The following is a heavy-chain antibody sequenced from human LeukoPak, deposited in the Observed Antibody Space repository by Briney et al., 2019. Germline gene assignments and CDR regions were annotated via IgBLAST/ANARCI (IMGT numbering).Heavy chain of an antibody. CDR2: IKQDGSEK. J-gene: IGHJ4*02. CDR3: ARDTITMVRGVNFY. V-gene: IGHV3-7*03. CDR1: EFTFSSYW. Sequence: PGGSLRLSCAASEFTFSSYWMSWVRQAPGKGLEWVANIKQDGSEKYYVDSVKGRFTISRDNAKNSLYLQMNSLRAEDTAVYYCARDTITMVRGVNFYWGQGTLVTVSS. D-gene: IGHD3-10*01.